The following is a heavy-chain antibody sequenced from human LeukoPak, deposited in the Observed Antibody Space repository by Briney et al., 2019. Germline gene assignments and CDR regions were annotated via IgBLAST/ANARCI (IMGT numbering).Heavy chain of an antibody. J-gene: IGHJ4*02. CDR2: IYYSGSI. CDR3: ARDYGSYVRAFDY. CDR1: GFSFSNAW. Sequence: GSLRLSCAVSGFSFSNAWMNWVRQAPGKGLEWIANIYYSGSILHNPSLKSGVTISIETSKNQFSLKLSSVTAADTAIYYCARDYGSYVRAFDYWGQGTLVTVSS. D-gene: IGHD3-16*01. V-gene: IGHV4-4*02.